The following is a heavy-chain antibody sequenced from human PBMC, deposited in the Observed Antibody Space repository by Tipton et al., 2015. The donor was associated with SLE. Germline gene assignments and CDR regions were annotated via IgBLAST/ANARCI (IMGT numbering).Heavy chain of an antibody. Sequence: SLRLSCAASGFTFSSYGMHWVRQAPGKGLDWVSYISSSSDRIDYADSVKGRFTISRDNAKNSLYLQMNSLRAEDTAAYYCARSNYYDASGYPRALEYWGQGTLVTVSS. CDR3: ARSNYYDASGYPRALEY. V-gene: IGHV3-48*01. CDR1: GFTFSSYG. CDR2: ISSSSDRI. J-gene: IGHJ4*02. D-gene: IGHD3-22*01.